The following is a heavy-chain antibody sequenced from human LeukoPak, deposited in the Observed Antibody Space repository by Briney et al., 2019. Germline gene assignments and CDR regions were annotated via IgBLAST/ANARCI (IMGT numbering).Heavy chain of an antibody. CDR2: IYYNGNT. Sequence: SETLSLTCTVSGGSISGDYWSWIRQPPGKGLEWIGYIYYNGNTNYSPSFKSRVTISLDTSKNQFSLKLSSVTAADTAIYYCARDGRAGSLFAYWGQGTLVTVSS. CDR1: GGSISGDY. CDR3: ARDGRAGSLFAY. V-gene: IGHV4-59*01. J-gene: IGHJ4*02. D-gene: IGHD6-19*01.